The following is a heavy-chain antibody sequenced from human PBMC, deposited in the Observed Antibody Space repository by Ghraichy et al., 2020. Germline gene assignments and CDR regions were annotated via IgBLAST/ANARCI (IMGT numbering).Heavy chain of an antibody. V-gene: IGHV3-30*18. CDR3: AKTNDIGYCSGGSCRHRYYYYYYGMDV. CDR1: GFTFSSYG. Sequence: LSLTCAASGFTFSSYGMHWVRQAPGKGLEWVAVISYDGSNKYYADSVKGRFTISRDNSKNTLYLQMNSLRAEDTAVYYCAKTNDIGYCSGGSCRHRYYYYYYGMDVWGQGTTVTVSS. J-gene: IGHJ6*02. CDR2: ISYDGSNK. D-gene: IGHD2-15*01.